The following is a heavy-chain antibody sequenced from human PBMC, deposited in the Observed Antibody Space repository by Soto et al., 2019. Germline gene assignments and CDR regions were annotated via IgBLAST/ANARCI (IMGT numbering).Heavy chain of an antibody. CDR1: GFTFDDYA. J-gene: IGHJ3*02. CDR3: TKRVSGFEI. Sequence: EVQLVESGGGLVQPGRSLRLSCAASGFTFDDYAMHWVREIPGKGLEWVSGISYNSVVINYVDSVKGRFTIFRDNAKNSLYLQMNSLRPEDTALYYCTKRVSGFEIWGQGTMVTVSS. D-gene: IGHD6-19*01. V-gene: IGHV3-9*01. CDR2: ISYNSVVI.